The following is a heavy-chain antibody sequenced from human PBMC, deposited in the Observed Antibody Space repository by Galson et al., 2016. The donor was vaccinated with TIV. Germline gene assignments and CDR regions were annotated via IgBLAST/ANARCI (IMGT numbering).Heavy chain of an antibody. CDR3: ARPSDSSWYFDL. J-gene: IGHJ2*01. Sequence: SVKVSCKASGGSFSNYYINWVRQAPGQGPEWMGGIVPIYRSPKYARRFQGRVTITADESTSTVFVELTSLTSDGTATYYCARPSDSSWYFDLWGRGTQVIVSS. CDR1: GGSFSNYY. D-gene: IGHD6-13*01. CDR2: IVPIYRSP. V-gene: IGHV1-69*13.